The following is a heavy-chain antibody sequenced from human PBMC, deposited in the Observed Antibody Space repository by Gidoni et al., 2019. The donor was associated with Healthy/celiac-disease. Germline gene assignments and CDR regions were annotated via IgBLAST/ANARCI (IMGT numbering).Heavy chain of an antibody. CDR1: GGSISSSSYY. D-gene: IGHD2-2*01. CDR2: IHYSGST. J-gene: IGHJ4*02. Sequence: QLQLQESGPGLVKPSETLSLTCTVSGGSISSSSYYWGWIRPPPGKGLEWIGSIHYSGSTYYNPSLKSRVTISVDTSKNQFSLKLSSVTAADTAVYYCASHIVVVPAAEVRGYYFDYWGQGTLVTVSS. V-gene: IGHV4-39*01. CDR3: ASHIVVVPAAEVRGYYFDY.